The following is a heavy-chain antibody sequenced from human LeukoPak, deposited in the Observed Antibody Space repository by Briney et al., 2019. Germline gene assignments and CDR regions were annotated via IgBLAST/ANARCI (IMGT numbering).Heavy chain of an antibody. V-gene: IGHV4-61*08. CDR3: ARAGTLQSNPSAFDI. Sequence: SETLSLTCTVSGDFISDGYWWGWIRQPPGKGLEWIGYIYYSGSTSYNPSLRSRVTISVDTSKNQFSLKLYSVTAADTAVYYCARAGTLQSNPSAFDIWGQGTMVTVSS. D-gene: IGHD5-24*01. CDR1: GDFISDGYW. J-gene: IGHJ3*02. CDR2: IYYSGST.